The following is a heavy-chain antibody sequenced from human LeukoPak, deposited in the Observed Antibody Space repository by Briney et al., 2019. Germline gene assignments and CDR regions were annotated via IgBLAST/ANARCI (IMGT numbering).Heavy chain of an antibody. D-gene: IGHD4-11*01. CDR3: ARLYSDYVGY. CDR1: GGSISGSSNY. Sequence: SETLSLTCTVSGGSISGSSNYWGWIRQPPGKGLEGIGSIYYSGSTDYNPSLKSRVTISVDTSKNQFSLRLSSVTAADTAVYYCARLYSDYVGYWGQGALVTVSS. J-gene: IGHJ4*02. V-gene: IGHV4-39*07. CDR2: IYYSGST.